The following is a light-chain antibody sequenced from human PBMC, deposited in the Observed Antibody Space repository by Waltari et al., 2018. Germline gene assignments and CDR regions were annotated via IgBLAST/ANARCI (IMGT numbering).Light chain of an antibody. CDR3: VAWDDTLSGMV. CDR2: SNG. Sequence: QSVLTQPPSASGTPGQRVTISCSGSSSNIGGNIVNWYRQVPGTAPKLLIHSNGLRPAGVPDRFSDSKSGTSASLAISGLQSEDEADYYCVAWDDTLSGMVFGGGTKLTVL. V-gene: IGLV1-44*01. J-gene: IGLJ3*02. CDR1: SSNIGGNI.